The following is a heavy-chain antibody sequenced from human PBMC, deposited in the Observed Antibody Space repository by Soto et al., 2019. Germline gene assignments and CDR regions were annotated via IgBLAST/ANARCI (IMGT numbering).Heavy chain of an antibody. CDR3: ALNATYYRDAFHM. D-gene: IGHD3-22*01. CDR1: GGSITNYY. Sequence: QLQLQDSGPGLVTASETLSLTCAVSGGSITNYYWSWIRQPPGTGLEWIGYIYFSGSTHYNPSLTSRVTISLDTSKNEFSLKLSSVTSAETAIYYCALNATYYRDAFHMWGQGTMVTVSS. J-gene: IGHJ3*02. CDR2: IYFSGST. V-gene: IGHV4-59*01.